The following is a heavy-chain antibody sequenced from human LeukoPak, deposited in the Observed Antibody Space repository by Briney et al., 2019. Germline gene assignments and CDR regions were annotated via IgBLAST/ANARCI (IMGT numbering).Heavy chain of an antibody. V-gene: IGHV3-23*01. J-gene: IGHJ4*02. D-gene: IGHD6-19*01. Sequence: GGSLRLSCAASGFTFSTYTMSWVRQAPGKGLEWVSSISVSGGSTYYADSVKGRFTISRDNSKNTLYLQMNSLRAEDTAVYYCAKVGSGWFDYWGQGTLVTVSS. CDR3: AKVGSGWFDY. CDR1: GFTFSTYT. CDR2: ISVSGGST.